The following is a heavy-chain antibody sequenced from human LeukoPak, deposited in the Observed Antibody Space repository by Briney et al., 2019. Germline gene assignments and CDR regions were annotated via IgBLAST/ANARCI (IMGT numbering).Heavy chain of an antibody. D-gene: IGHD3-9*01. J-gene: IGHJ6*03. CDR2: LGGSGDRT. V-gene: IGHV3-23*01. Sequence: PGGSLRLSCAASGFTLSSNAMSWVRQAPRKGLEWVSALGGSGDRTYYTDSVKGRFTISRDTSKNTLYLQMNSLRAEDTAVYYCARGGSLYYDILTAYRRGAYYQYMDVWGKGTTVIVSS. CDR1: GFTLSSNA. CDR3: ARGGSLYYDILTAYRRGAYYQYMDV.